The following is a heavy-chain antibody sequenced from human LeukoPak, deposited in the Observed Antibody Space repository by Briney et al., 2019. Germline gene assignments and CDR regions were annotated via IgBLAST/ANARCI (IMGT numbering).Heavy chain of an antibody. D-gene: IGHD6-6*01. V-gene: IGHV3-30-3*01. CDR3: SRGPDIAAQDYYMDV. J-gene: IGHJ6*03. CDR1: EFPFSSYA. CDR2: ISYDGINK. Sequence: GRSLRLSCAASEFPFSSYAMHWVRQAPGKGLEWVSVISYDGINKYYADSVKGRFTISRDTAKSSLYLQMNSLRGEDTAVYYCSRGPDIAAQDYYMDVWGEGTTVTVSS.